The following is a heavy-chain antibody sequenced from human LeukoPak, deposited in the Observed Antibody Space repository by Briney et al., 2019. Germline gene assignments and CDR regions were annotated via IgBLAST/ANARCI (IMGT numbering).Heavy chain of an antibody. V-gene: IGHV3-48*03. Sequence: PGGSLRLSCADSGFTFSSYEMHWVRQAPGKGLEWVSYISSSGSTIYHADSVKGRFTISRDNAKNTLYLQMSSLRAEDTAVYYCASGGYSYGRHRSYYYYHYMDVWGKGTTVTISS. J-gene: IGHJ6*03. D-gene: IGHD5-18*01. CDR1: GFTFSSYE. CDR2: ISSSGSTI. CDR3: ASGGYSYGRHRSYYYYHYMDV.